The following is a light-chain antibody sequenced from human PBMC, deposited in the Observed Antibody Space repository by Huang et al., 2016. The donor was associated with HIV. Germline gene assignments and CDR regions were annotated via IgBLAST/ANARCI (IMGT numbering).Light chain of an antibody. CDR2: GAS. CDR1: QSVISN. V-gene: IGKV3-15*01. J-gene: IGKJ1*01. CDR3: QQYYDWPRT. Sequence: EIVMTQSPATLPVSPGERVTRSCRASQSVISNLAWYQQKPGQAPRLLMYGASTRAAGFPARFSGSGSGTEFTLTISSLQSEDFALYFCQQYYDWPRTFGQGTKVEIK.